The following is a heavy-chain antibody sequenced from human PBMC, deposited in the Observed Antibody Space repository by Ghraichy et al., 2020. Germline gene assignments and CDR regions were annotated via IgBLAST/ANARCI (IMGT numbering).Heavy chain of an antibody. Sequence: SETLSLTCRVSGDSFSGCYESWMREPPGKGLEWIGEINHSGSTNYNPSLKSRVTISVDTSKNQFSLKLSSVTAADTAVYYCARGRGGLSALNHLDYWGQGTLVTV. V-gene: IGHV4-34*01. CDR2: INHSGST. D-gene: IGHD3-16*02. CDR1: GDSFSGCY. CDR3: ARGRGGLSALNHLDY. J-gene: IGHJ4*02.